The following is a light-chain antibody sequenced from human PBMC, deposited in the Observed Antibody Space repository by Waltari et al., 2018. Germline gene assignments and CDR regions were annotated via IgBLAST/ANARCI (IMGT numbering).Light chain of an antibody. Sequence: DIQMTQSPSTLSASVGDRVTITCRTSQIISTWLAWYHQKPGKAPKLLIYKASSLENEVPSRFSGSGSGTEFTLTISSLQPDDFATFYCQQYKSYPPTFGGGTKVDIK. CDR2: KAS. CDR1: QIISTW. CDR3: QQYKSYPPT. V-gene: IGKV1-5*03. J-gene: IGKJ4*01.